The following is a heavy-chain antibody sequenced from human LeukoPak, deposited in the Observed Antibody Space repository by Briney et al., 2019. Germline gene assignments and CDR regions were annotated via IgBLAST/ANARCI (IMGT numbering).Heavy chain of an antibody. CDR2: IYSGGST. D-gene: IGHD3-10*01. Sequence: PGGSLRLSCAASGFTVSSNYMSWVRQAPGKGLEWVSVIYSGGSTYYADSVKGRFTISRDNSKNTLYLQMNSLRAEDTAVYYCASTTLGVRGVMGQWLPVGNYWGQGTLVTVSS. CDR3: ASTTLGVRGVMGQWLPVGNY. V-gene: IGHV3-66*01. J-gene: IGHJ4*02. CDR1: GFTVSSNY.